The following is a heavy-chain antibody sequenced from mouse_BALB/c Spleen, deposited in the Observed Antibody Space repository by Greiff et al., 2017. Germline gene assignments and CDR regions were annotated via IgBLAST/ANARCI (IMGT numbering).Heavy chain of an antibody. V-gene: IGHV5-6-3*01. CDR2: INSNGGST. J-gene: IGHJ3*01. D-gene: IGHD1-1*01. CDR3: ARDLSRSSWFAY. CDR1: GFTFSSYG. Sequence: EVKLMESGGGLVQPGGSLKLSCAASGFTFSSYGMSWVRQTPDQRLELVATINSNGGSTYYPDSVKGRFTISRDNAKNTLYLQMSSLKSEDTAMYYCARDLSRSSWFAYWGQGTLVTVSA.